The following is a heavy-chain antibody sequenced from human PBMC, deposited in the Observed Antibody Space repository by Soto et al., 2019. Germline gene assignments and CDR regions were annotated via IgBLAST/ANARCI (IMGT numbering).Heavy chain of an antibody. CDR2: MNHSGNT. CDR3: ARGWGDSGGWYPFDF. J-gene: IGHJ4*02. D-gene: IGHD6-19*01. Sequence: QVQLQQWGAGLLKPSETLSLTCAVSGGSFSDYYWSWIRQSPGKGLEWIGEMNHSGNTNYNPSLKSRVTISVDTSKNQFSLKLSSVTAADTALYYCARGWGDSGGWYPFDFWGQGTLVTVSS. V-gene: IGHV4-34*01. CDR1: GGSFSDYY.